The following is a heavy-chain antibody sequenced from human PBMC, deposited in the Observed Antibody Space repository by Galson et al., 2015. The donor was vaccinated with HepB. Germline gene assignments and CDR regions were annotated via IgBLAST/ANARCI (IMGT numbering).Heavy chain of an antibody. V-gene: IGHV3-23*01. CDR3: ARDQPPYSYDSSGFYLRH. Sequence: SLRLSCAASGFTFSDYAMSWVRQAPGKGLEWVSDVSGSGRSTSSADSVTGRFTISRDTSRNTVSLQMHGLRADDTAVYYCARDQPPYSYDSSGFYLRHWGQGTRVTVSS. CDR1: GFTFSDYA. J-gene: IGHJ1*01. CDR2: VSGSGRST. D-gene: IGHD3-22*01.